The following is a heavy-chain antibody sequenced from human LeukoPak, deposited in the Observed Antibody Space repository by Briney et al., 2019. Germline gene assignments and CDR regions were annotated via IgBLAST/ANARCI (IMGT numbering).Heavy chain of an antibody. CDR1: GFTFSNYW. D-gene: IGHD3-10*01. CDR3: ARGDYGSELA. Sequence: GGSLRLSCAASGFTFSNYWMHWVRQAPGKGLVWVSRINSDGSSTNYADSVKGRFTISRDNAKNSLFLQMNSLRAEDTAVYYCARGDYGSELAWGQGTLVTVSS. CDR2: INSDGSST. V-gene: IGHV3-74*01. J-gene: IGHJ5*02.